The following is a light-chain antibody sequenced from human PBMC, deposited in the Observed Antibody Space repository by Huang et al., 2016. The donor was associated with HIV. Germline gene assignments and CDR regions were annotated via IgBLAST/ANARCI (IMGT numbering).Light chain of an antibody. CDR3: QYGET. CDR2: EIS. V-gene: IGKV1-5*03. Sequence: EIQMTQSPSTLSAFVGDRLTTTCRASQNISSWLAWYQKKPGKAPSLLFYEISILESGVPSRFSGSGSGTEFTLTISSLQPDDIGTYYCQYGETFGQGSKVEVK. J-gene: IGKJ1*01. CDR1: QNISSW.